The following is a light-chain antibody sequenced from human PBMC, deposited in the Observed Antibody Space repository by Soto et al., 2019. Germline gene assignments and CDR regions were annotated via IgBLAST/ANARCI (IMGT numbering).Light chain of an antibody. CDR3: QQYDNLPLT. CDR1: QDISNY. Sequence: DIQMTQSPSSLSASVGDRVTITCQASQDISNYLNWHQQKPGKAPKLLIYDASNLETGVPSRFSGSGSGTDFTFTISSLQPEDIATYYCQQYDNLPLTFGGGTKVDI. J-gene: IGKJ4*01. CDR2: DAS. V-gene: IGKV1-33*01.